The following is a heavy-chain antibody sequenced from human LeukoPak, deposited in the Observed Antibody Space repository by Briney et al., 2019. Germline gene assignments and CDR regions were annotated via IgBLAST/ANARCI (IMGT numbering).Heavy chain of an antibody. CDR3: AKSTVVRGEDYYFLYYMDV. D-gene: IGHD3-10*01. CDR1: GFTFSSYA. J-gene: IGHJ6*03. Sequence: GGSLRLSCAASGFTFSSYAMSWVRQAPGKGLEWVSATSGGGGSSYYADSVKGRFTISRDNSKSMLYLQMNSLRAEDTAVYYCAKSTVVRGEDYYFLYYMDVWGKGTTVTISS. V-gene: IGHV3-23*01. CDR2: TSGGGGSS.